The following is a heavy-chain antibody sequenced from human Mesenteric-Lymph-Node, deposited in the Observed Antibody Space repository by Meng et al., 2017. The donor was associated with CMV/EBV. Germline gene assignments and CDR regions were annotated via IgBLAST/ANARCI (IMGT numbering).Heavy chain of an antibody. CDR1: GVSVSSGAYH. Sequence: QGQLQVSGPVFVGPSDTLSLTFIVYGVSVSSGAYHWSLIRQSAGKGLEWIGYIYCTGITIYNPSLKSRVTILLETSKNQFALKLNCATTADTAVYDCAKSRSSTPGIVDDWGQGTLVTVSS. CDR3: AKSRSSTPGIVDD. D-gene: IGHD2/OR15-2a*01. J-gene: IGHJ4*02. V-gene: IGHV4-61*10. CDR2: IYCTGIT.